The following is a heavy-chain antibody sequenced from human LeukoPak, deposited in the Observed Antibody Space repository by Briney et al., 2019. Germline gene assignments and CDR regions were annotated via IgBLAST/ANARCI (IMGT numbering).Heavy chain of an antibody. V-gene: IGHV1-18*04. CDR1: GYTFTSYG. Sequence: GASVKVSCKASGYTFTSYGISWVRQAPGQGLEWMGWISAYNGNTNYAQKLQGRVTMTTDTSMSTAYMELRSLRSDDTAVYYCARGKMVRGVIITYNWFDPWGQGTLVTVSS. D-gene: IGHD3-10*01. CDR3: ARGKMVRGVIITYNWFDP. J-gene: IGHJ5*02. CDR2: ISAYNGNT.